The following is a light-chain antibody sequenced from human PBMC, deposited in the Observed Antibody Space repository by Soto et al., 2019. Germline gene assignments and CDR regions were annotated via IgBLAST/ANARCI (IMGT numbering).Light chain of an antibody. V-gene: IGLV2-14*03. CDR2: DVS. J-gene: IGLJ3*02. Sequence: QSVLTQPASVSGSPGQSITISCTGTSGDIGAYNYVSWYHQHPGKAPKLMIYDVSNRPSGVSNRFSGSESGNTASLTISGLQSADEANYYCSSYTSNNTLVFGGGTKLTVL. CDR3: SSYTSNNTLV. CDR1: SGDIGAYNY.